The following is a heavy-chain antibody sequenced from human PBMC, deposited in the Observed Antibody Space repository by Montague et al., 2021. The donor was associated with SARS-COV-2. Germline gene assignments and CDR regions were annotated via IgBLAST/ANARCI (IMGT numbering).Heavy chain of an antibody. J-gene: IGHJ3*02. CDR1: GGSISSSSYY. CDR3: ASSTYYYDRSGSDAFDI. D-gene: IGHD3-22*01. CDR2: IYYSGST. Sequence: SETLSLTCTVSGGSISSSSYYWGLIRQPPGKGLEWIGSIYYSGSTYYNPSLKSRVTISVDTSKNQFSLKLSSVAAADTAVYYCASSTYYYDRSGSDAFDIWGQGTMVTVSS. V-gene: IGHV4-39*01.